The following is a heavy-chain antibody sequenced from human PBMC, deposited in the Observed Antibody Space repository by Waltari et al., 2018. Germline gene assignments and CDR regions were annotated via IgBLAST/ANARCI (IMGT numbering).Heavy chain of an antibody. CDR2: IYHSGST. CDR1: GYSISSGYY. Sequence: QVQLQESGPGLVKPSETLSLTCTVSGYSISSGYYWGWIRQPPGKGLEWIGSIYHSGSTSYSPSLKSRVTISVDTSKNQFSLKLSSVTAADTAVYYCARDAELVGWFDPWGQGTLVTVSS. V-gene: IGHV4-38-2*02. CDR3: ARDAELVGWFDP. D-gene: IGHD1-26*01. J-gene: IGHJ5*02.